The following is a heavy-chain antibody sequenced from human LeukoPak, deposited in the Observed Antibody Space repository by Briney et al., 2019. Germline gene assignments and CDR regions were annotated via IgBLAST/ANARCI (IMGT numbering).Heavy chain of an antibody. CDR2: IYYSGNT. D-gene: IGHD6-19*01. V-gene: IGHV4-59*12. CDR3: TRGWSSAGVFDT. J-gene: IGHJ3*02. CDR1: GGSISSYY. Sequence: PSETLSLTCTVSGGSISSYYWSWIRQPPGKGLEWIGYIYYSGNTDQNPSLKSRVTVSMDSSKNQFSLEMKSVTAADTAVYYCTRGWSSAGVFDTWGQGTVVTVSS.